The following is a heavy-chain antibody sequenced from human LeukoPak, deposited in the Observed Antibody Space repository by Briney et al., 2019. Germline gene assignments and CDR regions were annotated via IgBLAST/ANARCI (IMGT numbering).Heavy chain of an antibody. CDR1: GGSITTTNW. D-gene: IGHD3-16*01. J-gene: IGHJ4*02. CDR3: ARFGSSGTFDS. V-gene: IGHV4-4*02. CDR2: IYHGGST. Sequence: PSVTLSLTCTLSGGSITTTNWWSWVRQSPRKGLEWIGEIYHGGSTNYHPSFESRVTISLDRTKNQFSLNLNSVTAADTAVYYCARFGSSGTFDSWGQGTLVTVSS.